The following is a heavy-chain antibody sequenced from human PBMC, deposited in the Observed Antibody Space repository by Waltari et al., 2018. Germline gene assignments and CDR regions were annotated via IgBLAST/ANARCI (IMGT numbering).Heavy chain of an antibody. CDR2: IYPGCDI. CDR1: GFTVSENY. V-gene: IGHV3-53*01. Sequence: EVQLVESGGGLMQAGESLRLSCAVSGFTVSENYMTWVRQAPGKGREWGSMIYPGCDISYPASVKGRFTISGDNSRNTLYLQMNSLRPEDTAVYFCARDPRAAVAGGAEYFQEWGQGTLVTVSS. CDR3: ARDPRAAVAGGAEYFQE. J-gene: IGHJ1*01. D-gene: IGHD6-19*01.